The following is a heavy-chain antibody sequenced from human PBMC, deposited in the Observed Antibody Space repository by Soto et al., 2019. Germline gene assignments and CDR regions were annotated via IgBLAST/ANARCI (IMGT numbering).Heavy chain of an antibody. CDR1: GFTFSSYA. Sequence: EVQLLESGGDLVQPGGSLRLSCAASGFTFSSYAMTWVRRAPGKGLEWVSTISSRGAYTNYADSVRGRLTISRDNSKNTLYRKRNNRRAEDTAVYYCVKDKSNTMVRGVVPDVGGQGTTVTVSS. CDR2: ISSRGAYT. V-gene: IGHV3-23*01. D-gene: IGHD3-10*01. J-gene: IGHJ6*02. CDR3: VKDKSNTMVRGVVPDV.